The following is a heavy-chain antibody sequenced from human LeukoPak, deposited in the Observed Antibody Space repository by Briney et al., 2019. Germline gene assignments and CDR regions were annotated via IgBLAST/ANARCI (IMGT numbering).Heavy chain of an antibody. V-gene: IGHV4-39*01. J-gene: IGHJ3*02. D-gene: IGHD3-22*01. Sequence: KPSQTLSLTCTVSGGSISGSSYYWGWIRQPPGKGLEWIGNIYYSGSTYYNPSLKSRVTISVDTSKNQFSLKLSSVTAADTAVYYCARTLYYYDSSGYYQAFDIWGQGTMVTVSS. CDR1: GGSISGSSYY. CDR3: ARTLYYYDSSGYYQAFDI. CDR2: IYYSGST.